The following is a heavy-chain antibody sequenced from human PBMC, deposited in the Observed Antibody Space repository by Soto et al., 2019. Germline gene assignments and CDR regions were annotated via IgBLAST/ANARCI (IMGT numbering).Heavy chain of an antibody. Sequence: ACLKISRLCSGYTFSHIWLGCVLQLPGKGLEWMGIVYAGDHETRYSPSFHGKVTSSADKSINTAYLQWNSLEASDTAFYFCARSPRSSPYFDYWGQGALVTVSS. D-gene: IGHD6-13*01. CDR1: GYTFSHIW. CDR2: VYAGDHET. CDR3: ARSPRSSPYFDY. J-gene: IGHJ4*02. V-gene: IGHV5-51*01.